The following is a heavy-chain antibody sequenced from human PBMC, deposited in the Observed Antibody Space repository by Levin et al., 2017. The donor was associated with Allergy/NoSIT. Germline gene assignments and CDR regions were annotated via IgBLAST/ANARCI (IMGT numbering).Heavy chain of an antibody. Sequence: GGSLRLSCAASGVTFRSYWIHWVRQAPGKGLVWVSRVYSDGTNTTYADSVKGRFTISRDTAKNTVYLQMNSLRAEDTAAYFCAVSLTVTTDYWGQGTRVTVSS. D-gene: IGHD4-17*01. CDR3: AVSLTVTTDY. J-gene: IGHJ4*02. V-gene: IGHV3-74*01. CDR1: GVTFRSYW. CDR2: VYSDGTNT.